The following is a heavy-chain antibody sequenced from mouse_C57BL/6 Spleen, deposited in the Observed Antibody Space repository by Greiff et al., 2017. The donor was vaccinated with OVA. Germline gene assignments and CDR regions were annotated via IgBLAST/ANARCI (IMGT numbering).Heavy chain of an antibody. CDR2: INPNNGGT. Sequence: VQLQQSGPELVKPGASVKISCKASGYTFTDYYMNWVKQSPGKSLEWIGDINPNNGGTRYNQKFKGKATLTVDKSSSTAYMELRSLTSEDSAVYYCARWPFAYWGQGTLVTVSA. CDR3: ARWPFAY. J-gene: IGHJ3*01. CDR1: GYTFTDYY. V-gene: IGHV1-26*01.